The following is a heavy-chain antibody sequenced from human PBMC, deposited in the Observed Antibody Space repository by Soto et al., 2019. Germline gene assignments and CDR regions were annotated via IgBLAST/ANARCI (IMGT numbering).Heavy chain of an antibody. J-gene: IGHJ6*02. Sequence: NPSETLSLTCTVSGGSISSYYWSWIRQPPGKGLEWIGYIYYSGSTNYNPSLKSRVTISVDTSKNQFSLRSEDTAVYYCARRSAAIYTPHGMDVWGQGTTVTVSS. CDR1: GGSISSYY. V-gene: IGHV4-59*08. CDR2: IYYSGST. D-gene: IGHD2-2*01. CDR3: ARRSAAIYTPHGMDV.